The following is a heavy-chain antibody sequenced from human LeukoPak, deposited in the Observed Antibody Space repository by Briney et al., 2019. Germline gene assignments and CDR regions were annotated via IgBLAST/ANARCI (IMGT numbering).Heavy chain of an antibody. CDR3: VLRGVGGAFDI. CDR1: GFTFSTYA. V-gene: IGHV3-23*01. Sequence: GGSLRLSCAASGFTFSTYAMSWVRQDPAKGLEWVSAISGGGSSTYYADSVKGRFTISRDNSNNALYLQMNSLRAEDTAVYYCVLRGVGGAFDIWGHGTMVTVSS. D-gene: IGHD3-10*01. J-gene: IGHJ3*02. CDR2: ISGGGSST.